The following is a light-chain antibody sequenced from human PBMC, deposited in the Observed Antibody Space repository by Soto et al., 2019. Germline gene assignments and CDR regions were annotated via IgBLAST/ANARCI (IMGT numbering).Light chain of an antibody. V-gene: IGKV1-5*03. Sequence: DIQMTQSPSTLSASVGDRVTITCRASQNIIRWLAWYQQKPGKAPSLLIYEASLLESGVPSRFSGSGSGTEFTLTISSLQPEDFATYYCQQYNSYATFGQGTKVDIK. J-gene: IGKJ1*01. CDR3: QQYNSYAT. CDR2: EAS. CDR1: QNIIRW.